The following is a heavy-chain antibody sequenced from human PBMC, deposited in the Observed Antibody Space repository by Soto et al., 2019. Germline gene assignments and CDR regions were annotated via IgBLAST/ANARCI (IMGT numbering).Heavy chain of an antibody. J-gene: IGHJ6*02. CDR3: TTDPSSSWYPWSDNYYYYYGIDV. V-gene: IGHV3-15*01. Sequence: GGSLRLSCAASGFTFINAWMSWVRQAPGKGLEWVGRIKSKTDGGTTDYAAPVKGRFTISRDDSKNTLYLQMNSLKTEDTAVYYCTTDPSSSWYPWSDNYYYYYGIDVWGQGTTVTVSS. CDR1: GFTFINAW. D-gene: IGHD6-13*01. CDR2: IKSKTDGGTT.